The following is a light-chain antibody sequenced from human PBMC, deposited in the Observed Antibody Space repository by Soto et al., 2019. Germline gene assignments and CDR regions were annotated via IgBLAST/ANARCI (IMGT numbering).Light chain of an antibody. CDR3: AAWDDSLNAAV. CDR2: VGSDGSH. Sequence: QLVLTQSPSASASLGASVKLTCTVDSGHTRYAIAWHQQQPEKGPRYLMKVGSDGSHRKADGIPDRFSGSSSGAERYLTISSLQSEDEADYYCAAWDDSLNAAVFGGGTQLTVL. CDR1: SGHTRYA. V-gene: IGLV4-69*01. J-gene: IGLJ7*01.